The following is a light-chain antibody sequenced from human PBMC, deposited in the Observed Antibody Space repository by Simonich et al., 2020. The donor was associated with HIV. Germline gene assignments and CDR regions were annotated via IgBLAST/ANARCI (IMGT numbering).Light chain of an antibody. Sequence: DIQMTQSPSTLSASVGDRVTITCRASQRISSWLAWYQQKPGKAPKLLMYAASSLQSGVPSRVSGSGAGTKFTLTISSLQPEDFATYYCQQAITFPRTFGQGTRVDVK. CDR3: QQAITFPRT. J-gene: IGKJ1*01. CDR1: QRISSW. CDR2: AAS. V-gene: IGKV1-12*01.